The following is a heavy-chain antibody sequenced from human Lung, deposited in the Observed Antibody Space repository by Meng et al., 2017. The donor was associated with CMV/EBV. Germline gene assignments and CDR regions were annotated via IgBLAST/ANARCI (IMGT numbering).Heavy chain of an antibody. CDR3: ARDLKGTIVRTSGLYGMDV. CDR1: GYTXTNYD. CDR2: IQPDSDTT. Sequence: ASXXVSXKASGYTXTNYDLNWVRRTTGQGLEWMGRIQPDSDTTVYARKFHGRVTITRDTSITTAYMEVTNLTPEDTAVYYCARDLKGTIVRTSGLYGMDVWXQGTTVTVSS. V-gene: IGHV1-8*03. D-gene: IGHD4-11*01. J-gene: IGHJ6*02.